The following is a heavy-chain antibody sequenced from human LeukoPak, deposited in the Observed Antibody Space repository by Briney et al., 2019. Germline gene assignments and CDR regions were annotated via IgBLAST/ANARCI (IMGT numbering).Heavy chain of an antibody. Sequence: PSETLSLTCTVSGGSISSYYWSWIRQPAGKGLEWIGRIYTSGSTNYNPSLKSRVTMSVDTSKNQFSLKLSSVTAADTAVYYCARDIPYYYDSSGFDAFDIWSQGTMVTVSS. D-gene: IGHD3-22*01. CDR1: GGSISSYY. J-gene: IGHJ3*02. CDR3: ARDIPYYYDSSGFDAFDI. CDR2: IYTSGST. V-gene: IGHV4-4*07.